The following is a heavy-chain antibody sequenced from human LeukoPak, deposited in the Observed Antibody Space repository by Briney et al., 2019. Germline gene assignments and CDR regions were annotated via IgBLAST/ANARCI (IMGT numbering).Heavy chain of an antibody. J-gene: IGHJ6*02. V-gene: IGHV1-18*01. CDR1: GYTFTSYG. Sequence: ASVKVSCKASGYTFTSYGISWVRQAPGQGLEWMGWISAYNGNTNYAQKLQGRVTMTTDTSTSTAYMELRSLRSDDTAVYYCVRVEGAYYYYGMDVWGQGTTVTVSS. CDR3: VRVEGAYYYYGMDV. CDR2: ISAYNGNT.